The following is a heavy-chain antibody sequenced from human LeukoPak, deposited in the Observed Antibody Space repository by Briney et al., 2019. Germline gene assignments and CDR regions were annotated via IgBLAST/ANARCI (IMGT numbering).Heavy chain of an antibody. CDR2: IYHSGST. V-gene: IGHV4-30-2*01. CDR1: GGSISSGGYS. D-gene: IGHD6-13*01. CDR3: ARVGSSWYFDY. J-gene: IGHJ4*02. Sequence: SETLSLTCAVSGGSISSGGYSWSWIRQPPGKGLEWIGYIYHSGSTYYHPSLKNRVTISVDRSKNQFSLKLSSVTDADTAVYYCARVGSSWYFDYWGQGTLVTVSS.